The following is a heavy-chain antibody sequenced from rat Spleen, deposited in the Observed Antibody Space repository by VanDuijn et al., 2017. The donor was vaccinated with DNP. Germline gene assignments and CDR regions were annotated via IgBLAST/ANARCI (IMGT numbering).Heavy chain of an antibody. V-gene: IGHV5S10*01. CDR2: IVHDGSRT. D-gene: IGHD1-12*01. J-gene: IGHJ2*01. Sequence: EVQLVESDGGLVQPGRSLKVSCAASGFTFSDYNMAWVRQAPKKGLEWVATIVHDGSRTYYQDSVKGRFTISRNNVNSILCRQIDSLRSEETATYYCTTLNYYASLSGFFDYWGQGVMVTVSS. CDR3: TTLNYYASLSGFFDY. CDR1: GFTFSDYN.